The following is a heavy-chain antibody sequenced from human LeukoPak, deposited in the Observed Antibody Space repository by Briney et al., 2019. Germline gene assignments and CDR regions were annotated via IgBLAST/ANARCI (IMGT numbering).Heavy chain of an antibody. D-gene: IGHD5-24*01. Sequence: GASVKVSCKASGYSFTGHYMHWVRQAPGQGLEWMGWINPKSGGTNYAQKFQGRVTMTRDTSISTAYMELSRLRSDDTAVYYCARDNVEMATIPFDYWGQGTLVTVSS. J-gene: IGHJ4*02. V-gene: IGHV1-2*02. CDR1: GYSFTGHY. CDR2: INPKSGGT. CDR3: ARDNVEMATIPFDY.